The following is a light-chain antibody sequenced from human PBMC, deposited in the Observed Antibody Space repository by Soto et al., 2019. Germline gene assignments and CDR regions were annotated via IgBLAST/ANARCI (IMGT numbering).Light chain of an antibody. V-gene: IGKV1-6*01. Sequence: AIQMTQSPSSLSASVGDRVTITCRAIQAIRNDLGWYQQKPGKAPRLLIYALSSLQSGVPSRFSGSGSGTDFTLTISSLQPEDFATYYCLQDNNYPWTFGQGTRVEIK. J-gene: IGKJ1*01. CDR2: ALS. CDR1: QAIRND. CDR3: LQDNNYPWT.